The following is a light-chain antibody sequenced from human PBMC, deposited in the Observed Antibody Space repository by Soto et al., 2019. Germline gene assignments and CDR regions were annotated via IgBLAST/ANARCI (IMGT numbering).Light chain of an antibody. CDR1: QRVRGW. CDR3: QQDESFSLT. V-gene: IGKV1-5*01. J-gene: IGKJ4*01. Sequence: MPSYPATLSGSSGAIPTPSCRVSQRVRGWLAWYQQKPGEAPKHLIYDASSLQSGVPSRFSGSGSGTNFTLTIWSLQPEDFATYYCQQDESFSLTFGRGTKVDIK. CDR2: DAS.